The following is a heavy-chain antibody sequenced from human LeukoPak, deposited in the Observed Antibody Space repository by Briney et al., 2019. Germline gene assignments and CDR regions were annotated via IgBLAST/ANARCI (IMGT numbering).Heavy chain of an antibody. CDR2: ISSSGSTI. CDR1: GFTFSSYE. Sequence: QTGGSLRLSCAASGFTFSSYEMNWVRQAPGKGLEWVSYISSSGSTIYYADSVKGRFTISRDNSKNTLYLQMNSLRAEDSALYYCTRDMQGSRLYLVGSQNDWGQGTLVTVSS. D-gene: IGHD1-26*01. J-gene: IGHJ4*02. CDR3: TRDMQGSRLYLVGSQND. V-gene: IGHV3-48*03.